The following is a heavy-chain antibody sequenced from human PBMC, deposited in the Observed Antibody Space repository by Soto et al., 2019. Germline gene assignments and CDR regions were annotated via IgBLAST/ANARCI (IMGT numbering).Heavy chain of an antibody. Sequence: GGSLRLSCAASGFTVSSNYMSWVRQAPGKGLEWVSVIYSGGSTYYADSVKGRFTISRDNSKNTLYLQMNSLRAEDTVVYYCARGGSPITIFGVVIIGDYYYYMDVWGKGTTVTVSS. CDR2: IYSGGST. CDR1: GFTVSSNY. D-gene: IGHD3-3*01. J-gene: IGHJ6*03. CDR3: ARGGSPITIFGVVIIGDYYYYMDV. V-gene: IGHV3-53*01.